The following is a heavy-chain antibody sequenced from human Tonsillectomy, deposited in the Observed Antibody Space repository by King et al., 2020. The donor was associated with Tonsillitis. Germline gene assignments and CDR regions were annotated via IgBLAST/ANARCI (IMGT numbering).Heavy chain of an antibody. CDR1: GYTFSDYY. CDR2: INAATGDT. D-gene: IGHD3-16*01. J-gene: IGHJ1*01. V-gene: IGHV1-2*02. Sequence: QLVQSGAEVKKPGASVKVSCKASGYTFSDYYLYWVRQAPGQGLEWMGWINAATGDTDYAQTFQGRVTMPRDTSISTAYMEQSRLTSDDTAVYFCARGCRVSWGFTQYGAPPAFFDPGGRGSLVRVPA. CDR3: ARGCRVSWGFTQYGAPPAFFDP.